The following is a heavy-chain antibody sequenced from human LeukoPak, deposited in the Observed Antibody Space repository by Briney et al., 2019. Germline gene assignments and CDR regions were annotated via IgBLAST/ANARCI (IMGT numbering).Heavy chain of an antibody. D-gene: IGHD6-19*01. CDR2: VNPNSGGT. J-gene: IGHJ4*02. CDR1: GHTFTGYY. Sequence: ASVKVSCKASGHTFTGYYIHWVRQAPGQGLEWMGWVNPNSGGTNYAQKFQGRVTMTRDTSISTAYMELSRLRSDDTAVYYCARQGSGWYYFDYWGQGTLVTVSS. V-gene: IGHV1-2*02. CDR3: ARQGSGWYYFDY.